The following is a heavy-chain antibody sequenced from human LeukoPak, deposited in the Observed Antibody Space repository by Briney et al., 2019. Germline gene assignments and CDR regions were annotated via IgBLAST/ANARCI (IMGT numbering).Heavy chain of an antibody. CDR1: GASVISSRYW. CDR2: ISYSGFT. V-gene: IGHV4-39*07. Sequence: SETLSLTCTLSGASVISSRYWWGWVRQAPGKGLECIGLISYSGFTFYNPSLRTRVFTSLQTSTNQFSLTLASVTAADSAIYFCAGQDAVVVHLQSAFFDSWGRGLLVTVSS. J-gene: IGHJ4*02. D-gene: IGHD5-18*01. CDR3: AGQDAVVVHLQSAFFDS.